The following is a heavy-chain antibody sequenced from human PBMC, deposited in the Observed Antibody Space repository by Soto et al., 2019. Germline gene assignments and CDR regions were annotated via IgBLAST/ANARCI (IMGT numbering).Heavy chain of an antibody. D-gene: IGHD2-2*01. Sequence: QVQLVQSGAEVKKPGSSVKVSCKASGGTFSSYAISWVRQAPGQGLEWMGGIIPIFGTANYAQKFQGRVTITADESTSTAYMELISLRSEDTAVYYCARDVHSQLSKGGWFDPWGQGTLVTVSS. J-gene: IGHJ5*02. CDR1: GGTFSSYA. CDR3: ARDVHSQLSKGGWFDP. CDR2: IIPIFGTA. V-gene: IGHV1-69*12.